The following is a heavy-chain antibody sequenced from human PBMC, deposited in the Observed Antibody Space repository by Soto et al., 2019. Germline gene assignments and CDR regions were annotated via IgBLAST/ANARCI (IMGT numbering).Heavy chain of an antibody. V-gene: IGHV5-51*01. CDR1: GYSFTSYW. D-gene: IGHD1-7*01. J-gene: IGHJ6*02. CDR2: IYPGDSDT. CDR3: ARHLGTGTTADYYYGMDV. Sequence: PGESLKISCKGSGYSFTSYWIGWVRQMPGKGLEWMGIIYPGDSDTRYSPSFQGQVTISADKSISTAYLQWGSLKASDTAMYYCARHLGTGTTADYYYGMDVWGQGTTVTVSS.